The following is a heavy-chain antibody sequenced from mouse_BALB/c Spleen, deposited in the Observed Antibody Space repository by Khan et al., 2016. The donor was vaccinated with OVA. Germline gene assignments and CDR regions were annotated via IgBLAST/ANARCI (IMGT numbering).Heavy chain of an antibody. D-gene: IGHD2-5*01. J-gene: IGHJ2*01. CDR3: ARMARTVN. CDR2: INRNGGST. Sequence: EVQGVESGGGLVQPGGSLKLSCAASGFTFSSYGMPWVRQTPDKRLELVATINRNGGSTYYPDSVKGRSTISTDNATNTLYLQLSSLKSEDTAMYYCARMARTVNWGQGTTLTVSS. CDR1: GFTFSSYG. V-gene: IGHV5-6-3*01.